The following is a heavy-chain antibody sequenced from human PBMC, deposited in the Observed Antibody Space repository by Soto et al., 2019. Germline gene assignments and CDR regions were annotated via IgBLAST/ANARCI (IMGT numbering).Heavy chain of an antibody. Sequence: QVQLVQSGGEVKKPGASVKVSCKTSGYTFTTYGISWVRQAPGQGLEWVGWISAYRGKTHYAQKFKGKVTMTTDASTNTAYLELRSLRSDDTSVYYCARDPYLGDHQYWGQGTLVTVSS. V-gene: IGHV1-18*01. J-gene: IGHJ4*02. CDR1: GYTFTTYG. CDR2: ISAYRGKT. CDR3: ARDPYLGDHQY. D-gene: IGHD3-16*01.